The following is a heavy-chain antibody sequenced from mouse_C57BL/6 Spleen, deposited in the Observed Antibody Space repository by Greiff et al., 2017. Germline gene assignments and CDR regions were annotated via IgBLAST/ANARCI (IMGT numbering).Heavy chain of an antibody. CDR3: ARSDGYYYAMDY. CDR2: ICPGDGDT. Sequence: QVQLMESGAELVKPGASVKLSCKASGYAFSSYWMNWVKQRPGKGLEWIGQICPGDGDTNYTGKFKGQVTLTADKTYSTHYMQLSRLTSEDSAVYFCARSDGYYYAMDYWGQGTSVTVSA. V-gene: IGHV1-80*01. J-gene: IGHJ4*01. D-gene: IGHD2-3*01. CDR1: GYAFSSYW.